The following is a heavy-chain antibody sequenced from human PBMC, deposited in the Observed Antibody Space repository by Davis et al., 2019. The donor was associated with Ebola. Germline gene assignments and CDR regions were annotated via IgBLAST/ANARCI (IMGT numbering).Heavy chain of an antibody. CDR1: GFSLSNARMG. CDR3: AREVGYSSGWFYFDY. V-gene: IGHV2-26*01. D-gene: IGHD6-19*01. CDR2: IFSNDEK. J-gene: IGHJ4*02. Sequence: SGPTLVKPTETLTLTCTVSGFSLSNARMGVSWIRQPPGKALEWLAHIFSNDEKSYSTSLKSRLTISKDTSKSQVVLTMTNMDPVDTATYYCAREVGYSSGWFYFDYWGQGTLVTVSS.